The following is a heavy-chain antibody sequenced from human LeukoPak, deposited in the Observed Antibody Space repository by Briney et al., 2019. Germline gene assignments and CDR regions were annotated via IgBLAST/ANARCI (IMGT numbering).Heavy chain of an antibody. V-gene: IGHV1-18*01. CDR1: GYTLSIYG. CDR3: ARVDTAMDTDY. J-gene: IGHJ4*02. Sequence: ASVNVSCKVSGYTLSIYGVSWVRQAPGQGLGWVAWIRAYNGNTNYAQKFQGRVTMTTDTSTTTAYMELRSLRSDDTAVYYCARVDTAMDTDYWGQGTLVTVSS. D-gene: IGHD5-18*01. CDR2: IRAYNGNT.